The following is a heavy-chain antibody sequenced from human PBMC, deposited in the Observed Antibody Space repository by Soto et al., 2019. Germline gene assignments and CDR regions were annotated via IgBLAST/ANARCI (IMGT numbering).Heavy chain of an antibody. CDR2: IYYSGST. Sequence: QVHLQESGPGLLKPSQTLSLTCTVSGASISSGGYYCTWIRQHPGKGLERIGYIYYSGSTYSNPYLKRRVTISVDTSKNQFSLKLSSVTAADTAVYYCARAPLNWGQGTLVTVSS. CDR3: ARAPLN. V-gene: IGHV4-31*03. J-gene: IGHJ4*02. CDR1: GASISSGGYY.